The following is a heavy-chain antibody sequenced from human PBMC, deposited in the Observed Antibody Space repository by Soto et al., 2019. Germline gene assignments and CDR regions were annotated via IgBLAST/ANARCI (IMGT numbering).Heavy chain of an antibody. D-gene: IGHD3-16*02. CDR1: GYSFTSYW. V-gene: IGHV5-51*01. CDR3: ARQTYDYIWGSYRNGGAFDI. Sequence: PGESLKISCKGSGYSFTSYWIGWVRQMPGKGLEWMGIIYPGDSDTRYSPSFQGQVTISADKSISTAYLQWSSLKASDTAMYYCARQTYDYIWGSYRNGGAFDIWGQGTMVTVSS. J-gene: IGHJ3*02. CDR2: IYPGDSDT.